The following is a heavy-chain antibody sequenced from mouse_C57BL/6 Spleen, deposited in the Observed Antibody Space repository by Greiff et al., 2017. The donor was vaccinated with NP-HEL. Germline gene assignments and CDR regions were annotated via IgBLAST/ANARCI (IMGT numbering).Heavy chain of an antibody. D-gene: IGHD3-2*02. J-gene: IGHJ2*01. Sequence: EVNVVESEGGLVQPGSSMKLSCTASGFTSSDYYMAWVRQVPEKGLEWVANINYDGSSTYYLDSLKSRFIISRDNAKNILYLQMSSLKSEDTATYYCARGDSSGFDYWGQGTTLTVSS. CDR1: GFTSSDYY. V-gene: IGHV5-16*01. CDR3: ARGDSSGFDY. CDR2: INYDGSST.